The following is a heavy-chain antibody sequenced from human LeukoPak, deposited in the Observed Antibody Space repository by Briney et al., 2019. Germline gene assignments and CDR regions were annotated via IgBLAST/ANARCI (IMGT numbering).Heavy chain of an antibody. CDR3: ARDLPYSVRWSILDY. D-gene: IGHD2-21*01. V-gene: IGHV1-69*04. J-gene: IGHJ4*02. CDR2: IIPILGIA. Sequence: SVKVSCKASGGTFSSYTISWVRQAPGQGLEWMGRIIPILGIANYAQKFQGGVTITADKSTSTAYMELSSLRSEDTAVYYCARDLPYSVRWSILDYWGQGTLVTVSS. CDR1: GGTFSSYT.